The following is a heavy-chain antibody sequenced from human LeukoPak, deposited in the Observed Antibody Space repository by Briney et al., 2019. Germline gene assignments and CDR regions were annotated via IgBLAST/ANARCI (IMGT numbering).Heavy chain of an antibody. D-gene: IGHD6-19*01. V-gene: IGHV3-23*01. Sequence: PGGSLSLSCAASGFTFSTYAMNWVRQAPAKGLEWVSTIGGGGPTTDYADSVKDRFTISRDNSKNTLYLQMNSLRAEDTAVYFCARGFLGGTDQYFDSWGQGTLVTVSS. CDR1: GFTFSTYA. J-gene: IGHJ4*02. CDR3: ARGFLGGTDQYFDS. CDR2: IGGGGPTT.